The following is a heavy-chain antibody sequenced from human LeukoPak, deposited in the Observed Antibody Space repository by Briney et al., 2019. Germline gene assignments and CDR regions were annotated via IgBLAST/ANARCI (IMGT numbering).Heavy chain of an antibody. CDR3: ARAFRARYFDL. V-gene: IGHV4-59*08. Sequence: SETLSLTCTVSGGSISSYYWSWIRQPPGKGLDWIGYIHSSGSTSYNPSVKSRVTISVDTSKNQFSLKLSSVTAADTAVYYCARAFRARYFDLWGRGTLVTVSS. CDR2: IHSSGST. D-gene: IGHD2/OR15-2a*01. CDR1: GGSISSYY. J-gene: IGHJ2*01.